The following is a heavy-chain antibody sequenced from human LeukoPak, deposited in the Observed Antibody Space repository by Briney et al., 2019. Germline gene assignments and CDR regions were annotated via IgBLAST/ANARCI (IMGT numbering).Heavy chain of an antibody. D-gene: IGHD4-23*01. CDR2: VSSGGGTT. V-gene: IGHV3-11*01. CDR3: ARGTYGGNS. J-gene: IGHJ4*02. Sequence: GGSLRLSCAASGFTFSDHYMSWIRQAPGKGLEWVSYVSSGGGTTYYADSVKGRFTISRDNAMNSLYLQMNSLRAEDTAVYYCARGTYGGNSWGQGTLVTVSS. CDR1: GFTFSDHY.